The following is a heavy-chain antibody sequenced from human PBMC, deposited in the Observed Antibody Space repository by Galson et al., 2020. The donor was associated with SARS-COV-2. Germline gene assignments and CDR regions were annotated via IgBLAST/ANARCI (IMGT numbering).Heavy chain of an antibody. V-gene: IGHV4-59*01. CDR3: ARDRDYYDSSGYLDY. J-gene: IGHJ4*02. CDR2: IYYSGST. Sequence: SETLSLTSTVSGGSISRYYWSWIRPPPAKGLEWIGYIYYSGSTNYNPSLKSRVTISVDTSKNQFSLKLSSVTAADTAVYYCARDRDYYDSSGYLDYWGQGTLVTVSS. CDR1: GGSISRYY. D-gene: IGHD3-22*01.